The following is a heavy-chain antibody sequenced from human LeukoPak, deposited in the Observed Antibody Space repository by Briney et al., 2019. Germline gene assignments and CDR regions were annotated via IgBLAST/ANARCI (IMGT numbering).Heavy chain of an antibody. CDR3: AKSGGYGLIDY. D-gene: IGHD1-26*01. V-gene: IGHV4-39*01. Sequence: SETLSLTCAVSGSSVSGSNYYWAWIRQPPGKGLEWIGNIYSSGTTYYNAALQSRVTIWIDTSKNQFSLRLNSVTAADTAMYFCAKSGGYGLIDYWGQGTRVIVSS. J-gene: IGHJ4*02. CDR2: IYSSGTT. CDR1: GSSVSGSNYY.